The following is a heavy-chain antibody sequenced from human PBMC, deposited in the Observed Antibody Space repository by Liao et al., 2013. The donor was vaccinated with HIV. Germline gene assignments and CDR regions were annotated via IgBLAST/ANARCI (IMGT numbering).Heavy chain of an antibody. V-gene: IGHV4-39*07. Sequence: QLQLQESGPGLVKPSETLSVTCTVSGGSVRSNFYYWAWIRQPPGKGLEWIGSIFYSGSTYYNPSLKSRVTISVDTSKNQFSLKLSSVTAADTAIYYCARSERWTLSSGDVWGKRGPTVTVSS. CDR1: GGSVRSNFYY. D-gene: IGHD3-10*01. J-gene: IGHJ6*04. CDR3: ARSERWTLSSGDV. CDR2: IFYSGST.